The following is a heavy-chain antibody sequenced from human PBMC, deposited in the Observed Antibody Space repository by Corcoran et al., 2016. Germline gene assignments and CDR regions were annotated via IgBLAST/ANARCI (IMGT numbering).Heavy chain of an antibody. CDR1: GYTFTSYY. CDR3: ARDPGATLRFFDY. CDR2: INPSGGST. V-gene: IGHV1-46*01. J-gene: IGHJ4*02. Sequence: QVQLVQSGAEVKKPGASVKVSCKASGYTFTSYYMHWVRQAPGQGLEWMGIINPSGGSTSYAQKFQGRVTMTRDTSTSTVYMELRSLRSEDTAGYYCARDPGATLRFFDYWGQGTLVTVSS. D-gene: IGHD1-26*01.